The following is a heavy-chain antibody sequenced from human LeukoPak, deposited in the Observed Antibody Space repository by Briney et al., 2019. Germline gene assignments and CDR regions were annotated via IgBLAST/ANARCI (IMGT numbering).Heavy chain of an antibody. D-gene: IGHD5-24*01. CDR2: IYYSGST. Sequence: SETLSLTCTVSGGSVSTYYWTWIRQPPGKGLESIGYIYYSGSTNYNPSLKSRVTISVDTSKNQVSLKLTSVTAADTAVYYCARARAGGYNLYYFDYWGQGTLVTVSS. CDR3: ARARAGGYNLYYFDY. J-gene: IGHJ4*02. V-gene: IGHV4-59*02. CDR1: GGSVSTYY.